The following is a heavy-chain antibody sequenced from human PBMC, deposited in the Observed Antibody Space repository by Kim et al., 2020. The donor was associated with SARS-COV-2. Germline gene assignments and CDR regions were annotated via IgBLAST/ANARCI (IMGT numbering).Heavy chain of an antibody. CDR3: ARDRYSSSWYGGGWFDP. J-gene: IGHJ5*02. D-gene: IGHD6-13*01. Sequence: SETLSLTCTVSGGSISSSSYYWGWIRQPPGKGLEWIGSIYYSGSTYYNPSLKSRVTISVDTSKNQFSLKLSSVTAADTAVYYCARDRYSSSWYGGGWFDPWGQGTLVTVSS. CDR2: IYYSGST. V-gene: IGHV4-39*07. CDR1: GGSISSSSYY.